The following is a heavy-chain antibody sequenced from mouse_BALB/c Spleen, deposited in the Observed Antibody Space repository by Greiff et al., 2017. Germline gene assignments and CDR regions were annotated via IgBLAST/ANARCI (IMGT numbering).Heavy chain of an antibody. Sequence: QVQLQQSGAELAKPGASVKMSCKASGYTFTSYWMHWVKQRPGQGLEWIGYINPSTGYTEYNQKFKDKATLTADKSSSTAYMQLSSLTSEDSAVYYCRRVYYDYDYAMDYWGQGTSVTVSS. J-gene: IGHJ4*01. CDR3: RRVYYDYDYAMDY. D-gene: IGHD2-4*01. CDR1: GYTFTSYW. V-gene: IGHV1-7*01. CDR2: INPSTGYT.